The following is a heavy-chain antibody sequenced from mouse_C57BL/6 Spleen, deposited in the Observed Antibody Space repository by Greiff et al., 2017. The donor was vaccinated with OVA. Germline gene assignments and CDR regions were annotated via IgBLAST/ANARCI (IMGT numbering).Heavy chain of an antibody. CDR1: GYTFTSYW. Sequence: VQLQQSGAELAKPGASVKLSCKASGYTFTSYWMHWVQQRPGQGLEWIGYINPSSGYTKYNQKFEDKATLTADKSSSTAYMQLSSLTYEDSAVYYCARGYGYDMAWFAYWGQGTLVTVSA. CDR3: ARGYGYDMAWFAY. D-gene: IGHD2-2*01. V-gene: IGHV1-7*01. J-gene: IGHJ3*01. CDR2: INPSSGYT.